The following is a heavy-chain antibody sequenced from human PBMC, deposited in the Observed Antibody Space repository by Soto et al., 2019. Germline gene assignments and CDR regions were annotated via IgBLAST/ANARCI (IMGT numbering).Heavy chain of an antibody. D-gene: IGHD2-15*01. CDR3: ARDRVVVVVAAPTTYYYYYGMDV. Sequence: QVQLQESGPGLVKPSQTLSLTCTVSGGSISSGGYYWSWIRQHPGKGLEWIGYIYYSGSTYYNPSLKSRVTISVDTSKNQFSLKLSSVTAADTDVYYCARDRVVVVVAAPTTYYYYYGMDVWGQGTTVTVSS. V-gene: IGHV4-31*03. CDR1: GGSISSGGYY. CDR2: IYYSGST. J-gene: IGHJ6*02.